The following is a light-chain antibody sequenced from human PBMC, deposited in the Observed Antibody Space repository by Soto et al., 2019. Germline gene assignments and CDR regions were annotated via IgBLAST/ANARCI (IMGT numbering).Light chain of an antibody. CDR2: GAS. Sequence: EIVLTQSPGTLSLSPGDRATLSCRASQSVSSYLAWYQQKPGQAPRLLIYGASNRATGIPDRFSGSGSGTDFTLTISSLEPEDFAVYYCQQHSNWPPITFGQGTRLEIK. CDR3: QQHSNWPPIT. V-gene: IGKV3-11*01. CDR1: QSVSSY. J-gene: IGKJ5*01.